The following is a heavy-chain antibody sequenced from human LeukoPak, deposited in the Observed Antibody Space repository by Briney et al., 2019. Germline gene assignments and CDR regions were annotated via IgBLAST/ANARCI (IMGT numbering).Heavy chain of an antibody. CDR3: ARDPPPLGSGWYEGGYFDY. J-gene: IGHJ4*02. Sequence: GGSLRLSCAASGFTFSSYSMNWVRQAPGKGLEWVSSISSSSSYIYYADSVKGRFTISRDNAKNSLYLQMNSLRAEDTAVYYCARDPPPLGSGWYEGGYFDYWGQGTLVTVSS. CDR2: ISSSSSYI. D-gene: IGHD6-19*01. V-gene: IGHV3-21*01. CDR1: GFTFSSYS.